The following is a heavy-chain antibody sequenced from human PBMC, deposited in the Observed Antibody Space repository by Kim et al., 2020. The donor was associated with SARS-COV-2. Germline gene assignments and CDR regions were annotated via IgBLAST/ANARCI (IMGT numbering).Heavy chain of an antibody. CDR3: ARLGVGSTGLDQ. J-gene: IGHJ4*02. CDR1: GFTLSYYW. Sequence: GGSLRLSCAASGFTLSYYWMHWVRQAPGKGLVWVSRIKSDGSGTNYADSVKGRFTISRDNAKNTVDLQMNSPRAEDTAVYYCARLGVGSTGLDQWGQRTPVTLS. V-gene: IGHV3-74*01. CDR2: IKSDGSGT. D-gene: IGHD3-3*01.